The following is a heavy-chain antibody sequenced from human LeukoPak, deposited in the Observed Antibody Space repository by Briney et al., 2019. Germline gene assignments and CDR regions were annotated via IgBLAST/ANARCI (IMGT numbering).Heavy chain of an antibody. CDR3: ARATGPYYYYYMDV. CDR1: GGSISSYY. J-gene: IGHJ6*03. Sequence: SETLSLTCTVSGGSISSYYWSWIRQPPGEGLEWIGYIYYSGSTNYNPSLKSRVTISVDTSKNQFSLKLSSVTAADTAVYYCARATGPYYYYYMDVWGKGTTVTVSS. CDR2: IYYSGST. V-gene: IGHV4-59*01.